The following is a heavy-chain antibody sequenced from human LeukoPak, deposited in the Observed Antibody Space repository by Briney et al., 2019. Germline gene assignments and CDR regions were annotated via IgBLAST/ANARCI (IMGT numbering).Heavy chain of an antibody. Sequence: GGSLRLSCAASGFTFSSYDMHWVRQAPGKGLEWVAVISYDESNKYYVDSVKGRFTISRDNSKNTLYLQMNSLRAEDTAVYYCANPHTGYLDWGQGTLVTVSS. CDR1: GFTFSSYD. J-gene: IGHJ4*02. CDR2: ISYDESNK. CDR3: ANPHTGYLD. V-gene: IGHV3-30-3*02. D-gene: IGHD2-2*01.